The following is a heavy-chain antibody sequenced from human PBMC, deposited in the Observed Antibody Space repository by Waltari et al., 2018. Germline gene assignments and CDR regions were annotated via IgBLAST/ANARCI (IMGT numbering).Heavy chain of an antibody. V-gene: IGHV4-59*01. CDR1: GGSISSYY. CDR3: AQGFSSSWPIDY. Sequence: QVQLQESGPGLVKPSETLSLTCTVSGGSISSYYWSWIRQPPGKGLEWIGYIYYSGSTNYNPSRKSRVTISVDTSKNQFSLKLSSVTAADTAVYYCAQGFSSSWPIDYWGQGTLVTVSS. CDR2: IYYSGST. J-gene: IGHJ4*02. D-gene: IGHD6-13*01.